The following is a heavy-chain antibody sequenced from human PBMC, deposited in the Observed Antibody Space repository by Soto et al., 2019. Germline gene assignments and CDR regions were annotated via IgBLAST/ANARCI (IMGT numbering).Heavy chain of an antibody. V-gene: IGHV3-7*01. Sequence: EVQLVESGGGLVQTGGSLRLSCAASGFTFSAYWMSWVRQAPGKGLEWVANIKQAGSEKYYVASVNGRFIISRDDAKNSLCLQVNSLRVEDTAVYYCAREKRANGYFDYWGHGTLVTVSS. J-gene: IGHJ4*01. CDR2: IKQAGSEK. D-gene: IGHD6-25*01. CDR1: GFTFSAYW. CDR3: AREKRANGYFDY.